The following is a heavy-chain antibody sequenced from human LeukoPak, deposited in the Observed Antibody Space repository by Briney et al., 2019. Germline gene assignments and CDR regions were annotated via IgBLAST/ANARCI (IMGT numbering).Heavy chain of an antibody. V-gene: IGHV3-30*09. CDR1: GFTFSSYA. D-gene: IGHD5-24*01. Sequence: PGGSLRLSCAAPGFTFSSYAMHWVRQASGKGLEWVAVISYDGSNKYYADSVKSRFAISRDNSKNTLYLQMNSLRAEDTAVYYCARPDGYNSYSDYWGQGTLVTVSS. J-gene: IGHJ4*02. CDR2: ISYDGSNK. CDR3: ARPDGYNSYSDY.